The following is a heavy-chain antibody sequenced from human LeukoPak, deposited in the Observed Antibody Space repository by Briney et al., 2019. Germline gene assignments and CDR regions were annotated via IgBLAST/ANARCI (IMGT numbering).Heavy chain of an antibody. V-gene: IGHV1-46*01. D-gene: IGHD6-13*01. Sequence: ASVKVSCKASGYTFTSYYMHWVRQAPGQGLEWMGIINPSGGSTSYAQKFQGRVTMTRDTSTSTVYMELSSLRSENTAVYYCAREAAGTFYFDYWGQGTLVTVSS. CDR1: GYTFTSYY. CDR2: INPSGGST. J-gene: IGHJ4*02. CDR3: AREAAGTFYFDY.